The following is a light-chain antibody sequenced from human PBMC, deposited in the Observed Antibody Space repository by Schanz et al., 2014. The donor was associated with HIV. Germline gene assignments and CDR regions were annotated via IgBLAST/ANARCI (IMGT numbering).Light chain of an antibody. Sequence: DAVMTQSPLSLPVTLGQPASISCRSSQSLVSSDGNTYLNWFHQRPGQSPRRLIYKVSNRDSGVPDRFSGSGSGTDFTLKISRVEAEDVGVYYCMQGTPWPLTFGGGTKVEIK. CDR2: KVS. V-gene: IGKV2-30*01. CDR3: MQGTPWPLT. CDR1: QSLVSSDGNTY. J-gene: IGKJ4*01.